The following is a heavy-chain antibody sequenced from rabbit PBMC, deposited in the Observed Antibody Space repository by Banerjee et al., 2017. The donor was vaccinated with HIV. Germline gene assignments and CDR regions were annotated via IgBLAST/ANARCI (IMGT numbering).Heavy chain of an antibody. CDR1: GFSFSSSYY. Sequence: QSLEESGGDLVKPGASLTLTCTASGFSFSSSYYMCWVRQAPGKGLEWIGCIYTGSSGSTAYASWAKGRFTISKTSSTTVTLQMTSLTAADTATYFCARDAAADKSYYIFKLWGQGTLVTVS. CDR3: ARDAAADKSYYIFKL. V-gene: IGHV1S40*01. D-gene: IGHD8-1*01. CDR2: IYTGSSGST. J-gene: IGHJ4*01.